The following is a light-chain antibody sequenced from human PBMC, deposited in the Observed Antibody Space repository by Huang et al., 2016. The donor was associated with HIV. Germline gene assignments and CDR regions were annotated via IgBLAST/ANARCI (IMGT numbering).Light chain of an antibody. CDR2: GAS. V-gene: IGKV3-15*01. Sequence: EIVMTQSPATLSVSPGERATLSCRASQSVSSNLAWYQQKPGQAPRLLIYGASPRAPGVPARLSGSGSGTEFTLTISSLQSEDFAVYYCQQYNNWPWTFGQGTKVEIK. J-gene: IGKJ1*01. CDR3: QQYNNWPWT. CDR1: QSVSSN.